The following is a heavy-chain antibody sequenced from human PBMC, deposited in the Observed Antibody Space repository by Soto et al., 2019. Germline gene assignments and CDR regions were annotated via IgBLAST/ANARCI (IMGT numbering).Heavy chain of an antibody. CDR1: GGSISSYY. V-gene: IGHV4-59*08. D-gene: IGHD5-18*01. CDR2: VYYDGTT. Sequence: PSEILSLTCTVSGGSISSYYWSWIRQPPGKGLEWIGYVYYDGTTNYNPSLRSRVTISVDTSKNQFSLKLTSVTAADTAVYFCARLREFSHGDPYNWFDPWGQGTLVTVSS. J-gene: IGHJ5*02. CDR3: ARLREFSHGDPYNWFDP.